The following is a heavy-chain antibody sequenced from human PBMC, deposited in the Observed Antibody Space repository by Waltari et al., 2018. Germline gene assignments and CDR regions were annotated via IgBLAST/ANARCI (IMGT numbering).Heavy chain of an antibody. V-gene: IGHV3-30*18. CDR1: GLTFSSYG. CDR2: ISYDGSNK. Sequence: QVQLVESGGGVVQPGRSLSLSCAASGLTFSSYGMHWVRQAPGKGREWVAVISYDGSNKYYADSVKGRFTISRDNSKNTLYLQMNSLRAEDTAVYYCAKSRLYCSGGSCYPDAFDIWGQGTMVTVSS. D-gene: IGHD2-15*01. J-gene: IGHJ3*02. CDR3: AKSRLYCSGGSCYPDAFDI.